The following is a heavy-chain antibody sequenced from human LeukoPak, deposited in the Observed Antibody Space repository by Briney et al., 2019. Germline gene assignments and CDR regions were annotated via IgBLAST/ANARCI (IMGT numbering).Heavy chain of an antibody. CDR1: GDSLNTYY. V-gene: IGHV4-59*01. D-gene: IGHD2-21*02. CDR3: ARVVRGVVTSNWFDP. CDR2: VAYSGSS. J-gene: IGHJ5*02. Sequence: SETLSLTCTVSGDSLNTYYWTWIRQPPGKGLEWIGFVAYSGSSNYNPSLKSRVSISIDTSKNQFSLALTSVTPADTAVYYCARVVRGVVTSNWFDPWGQGTLVTVSS.